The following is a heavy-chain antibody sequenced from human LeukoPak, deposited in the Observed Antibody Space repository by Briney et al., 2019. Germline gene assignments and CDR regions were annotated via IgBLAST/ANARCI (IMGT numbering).Heavy chain of an antibody. CDR2: ISAYNGNT. V-gene: IGHV1-18*01. Sequence: ASVKVSCKASGYTFTSYGISWVRQAPGQGLEWMGWISAYNGNTNYAQKLQGRVTMTTDTSTSTAYMELRSLRSDDTAVYYCARAYRDYDSPAGGYWGQGTLVTVSS. CDR1: GYTFTSYG. CDR3: ARAYRDYDSPAGGY. J-gene: IGHJ4*02. D-gene: IGHD3-22*01.